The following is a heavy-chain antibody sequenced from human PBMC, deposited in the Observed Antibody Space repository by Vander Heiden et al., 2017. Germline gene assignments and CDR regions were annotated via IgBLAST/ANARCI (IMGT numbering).Heavy chain of an antibody. J-gene: IGHJ4*02. D-gene: IGHD6-6*01. V-gene: IGHV1-2*02. CDR2: INPNSGGT. CDR1: GYTFTGYY. Sequence: QVQLVQSGAEVKKPGASVKVSCKASGYTFTGYYMHWVRQAPGQVLEWMGWINPNSGGTNYAQKWQGRVTMTRDTSISTAYRELRRMRSEETAVYYCGRSYEYSSSDPFDYWGQGTMVTVSS. CDR3: GRSYEYSSSDPFDY.